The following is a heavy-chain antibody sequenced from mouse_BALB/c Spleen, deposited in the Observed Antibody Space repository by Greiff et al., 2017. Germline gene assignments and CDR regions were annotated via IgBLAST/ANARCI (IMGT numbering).Heavy chain of an antibody. Sequence: VQGVESGPGLVAPSQSLSITCTVSGFSLTSYGVHWVRQPPGKGLEWLGVIWAGGSTNYNSALMSRLSISKDNSKSQVFLKMNSLQTDDTAMYYCARKVLYAMDYWGQGTSVTVSS. CDR3: ARKVLYAMDY. D-gene: IGHD2-14*01. CDR1: GFSLTSYG. CDR2: IWAGGST. V-gene: IGHV2-9*02. J-gene: IGHJ4*01.